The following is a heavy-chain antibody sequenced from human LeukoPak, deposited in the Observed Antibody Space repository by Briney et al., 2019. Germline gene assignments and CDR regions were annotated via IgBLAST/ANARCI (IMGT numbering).Heavy chain of an antibody. D-gene: IGHD3-16*01. CDR1: GGSFSGYY. V-gene: IGHV4-34*01. CDR2: INHSGGT. CDR3: ARRGLMKYYFDY. J-gene: IGHJ4*02. Sequence: SETLSLTCAVYGGSFSGYYWSWIRQPPGKGLEWIGEINHSGGTNYNPSLKSRVTISVDTSKNQFSLKLSSVTAADTAVYYCARRGLMKYYFDYWGQGTLVTVSS.